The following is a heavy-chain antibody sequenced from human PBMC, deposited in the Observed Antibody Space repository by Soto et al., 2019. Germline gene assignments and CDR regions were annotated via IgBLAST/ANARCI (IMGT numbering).Heavy chain of an antibody. V-gene: IGHV3-9*01. CDR2: ISWNSGTI. CDR1: GFTFDDYA. CDR3: AKGPTVASGMDV. D-gene: IGHD4-17*01. J-gene: IGHJ6*02. Sequence: EVQLVESGGGLVQPGRSLRLSCAAAGFTFDDYAMHWVRQAPGKGLEWVSGISWNSGTIGYADSVKGRFTISRDNAKNSLYLQMNSLRAEDTALYYCAKGPTVASGMDVWGQGTTVTVSS.